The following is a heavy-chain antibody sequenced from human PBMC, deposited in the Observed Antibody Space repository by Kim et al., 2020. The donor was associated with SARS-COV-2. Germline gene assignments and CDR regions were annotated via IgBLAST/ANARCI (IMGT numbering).Heavy chain of an antibody. V-gene: IGHV1-3*01. J-gene: IGHJ5*02. CDR1: GYTFSTYT. CDR2: INAGNGNT. D-gene: IGHD2-15*01. Sequence: ASVKVSCKASGYTFSTYTIHWVRQAPGQRPEWMAWINAGNGNTKYSQKFQDRVIITRDTSASTAYMELSTLRSEDTAVYYCARTCSAGICYWFDPWGQGTLVTVSS. CDR3: ARTCSAGICYWFDP.